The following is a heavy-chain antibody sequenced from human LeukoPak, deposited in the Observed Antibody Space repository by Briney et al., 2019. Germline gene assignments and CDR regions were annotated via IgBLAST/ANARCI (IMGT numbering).Heavy chain of an antibody. J-gene: IGHJ6*01. CDR2: IIPIFGTA. CDR1: GGTFSSYA. Sequence: EASVKVSCKASGGTFSSYAISWVRQAPGQGLEWMGGIIPIFGTANYAQKFQGRVTITADESTSTAYMELSSLRSEDTAVYYCAGDIVVVVAATGSYYYYGMDVWGQGTTVTVSS. D-gene: IGHD2-15*01. V-gene: IGHV1-69*13. CDR3: AGDIVVVVAATGSYYYYGMDV.